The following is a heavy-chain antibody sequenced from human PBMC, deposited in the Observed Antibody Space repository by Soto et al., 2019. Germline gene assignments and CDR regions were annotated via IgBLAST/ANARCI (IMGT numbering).Heavy chain of an antibody. V-gene: IGHV1-69*12. CDR1: GGTFSSYA. Sequence: QVQLVQSGAEVKRRGSSVKVSCKASGGTFSSYAISWVRQAPGQGLEWMGGIIPIFGTANYAQKFQGRVTITADESTSTAYMELSSLRSEDTAVYYCAREGDGYKDRSPFYFDYWGQGTLVTVSS. CDR2: IIPIFGTA. J-gene: IGHJ4*02. CDR3: AREGDGYKDRSPFYFDY. D-gene: IGHD5-12*01.